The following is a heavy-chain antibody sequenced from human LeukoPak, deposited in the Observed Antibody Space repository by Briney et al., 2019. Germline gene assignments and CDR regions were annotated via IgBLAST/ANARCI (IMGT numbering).Heavy chain of an antibody. CDR2: IYYSGST. V-gene: IGHV4-39*01. CDR3: ARHGSWGEYNYAFDI. CDR1: GGSISSSSYY. Sequence: SETLSLTCTVSGGSISSSSYYWGWIRQPPGKGLEWIGSIYYSGSTYYSPSLKSRVTISVDTSKNQFSLKLTSVTAADTAVYYCARHGSWGEYNYAFDIWGQGTMATVSS. D-gene: IGHD1-1*01. J-gene: IGHJ3*02.